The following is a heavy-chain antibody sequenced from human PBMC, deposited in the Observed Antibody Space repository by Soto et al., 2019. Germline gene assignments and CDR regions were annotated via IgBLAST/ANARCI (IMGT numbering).Heavy chain of an antibody. Sequence: GGSLRLSCAGNGLTMSTYAMSWARQAPGKGLEWVSTIAGVDIFYADSVQGRFTISIDNSKNLLFLQMNSLTADDTATYYCAKDHFKGNGIYDGFDVWGQGTTGTVSS. CDR2: IAGVDI. CDR3: AKDHFKGNGIYDGFDV. V-gene: IGHV3-23*01. J-gene: IGHJ3*01. D-gene: IGHD1-20*01. CDR1: GLTMSTYA.